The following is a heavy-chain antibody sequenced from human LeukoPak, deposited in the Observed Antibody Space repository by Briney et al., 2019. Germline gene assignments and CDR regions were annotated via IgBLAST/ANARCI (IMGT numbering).Heavy chain of an antibody. V-gene: IGHV7-4-1*02. CDR1: GYSFRNYG. Sequence: ASVKVSCKASGYSFRNYGMHWVRQAPGQGLEWMGWINTNTGNPTYAQGFTGRFVFSLDTSVSTAYLQISSLKAEDSAVYYCASKAVAGTDPYDYWGQGTLVTVSS. J-gene: IGHJ4*02. CDR3: ASKAVAGTDPYDY. CDR2: INTNTGNP. D-gene: IGHD6-19*01.